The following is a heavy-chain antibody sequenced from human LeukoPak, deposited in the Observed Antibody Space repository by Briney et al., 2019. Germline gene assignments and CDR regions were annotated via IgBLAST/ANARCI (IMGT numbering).Heavy chain of an antibody. D-gene: IGHD6-6*01. V-gene: IGHV3-21*01. Sequence: GGSLRLSCAASGFTFSSYSMNWVRQAPGKGLEWGSSISSSSSYIYYADSVKGRFTISRDNAKNSLYLQMNSLRAEDTAVYCCARDWGSSSDAFDIWGQGTMVTVSS. CDR2: ISSSSSYI. CDR3: ARDWGSSSDAFDI. CDR1: GFTFSSYS. J-gene: IGHJ3*02.